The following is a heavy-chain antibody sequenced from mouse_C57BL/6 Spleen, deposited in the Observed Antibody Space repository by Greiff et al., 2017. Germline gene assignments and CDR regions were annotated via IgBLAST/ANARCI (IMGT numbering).Heavy chain of an antibody. CDR3: ARGDTMILDY. CDR1: GFTFSSYG. V-gene: IGHV5-6*01. CDR2: ISSGGSYT. D-gene: IGHD2-4*01. Sequence: EVQGVESGGDLVKPGGSLKLSCAASGFTFSSYGMSWVRQTPDKRLEWVATISSGGSYTYYPDSVKGRFTISRDNAKNTLYLQMSSLKSEDTAMYYCARGDTMILDYWGQGTTLTVSS. J-gene: IGHJ2*01.